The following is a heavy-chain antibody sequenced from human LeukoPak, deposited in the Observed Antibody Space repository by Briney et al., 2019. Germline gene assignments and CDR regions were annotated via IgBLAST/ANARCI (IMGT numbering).Heavy chain of an antibody. Sequence: GGSLRLSCAASGFTISSYGMHSGRQAPGEGLWWGAGIWYDGSNKYYADSVKGRFTISRDNSKNTLYLQMNSLRAEDTAVYYCAKDREPLMIGFDYRGQGTLVTVSS. CDR1: GFTISSYG. D-gene: IGHD3-22*01. J-gene: IGHJ4*02. V-gene: IGHV3-33*06. CDR2: IWYDGSNK. CDR3: AKDREPLMIGFDY.